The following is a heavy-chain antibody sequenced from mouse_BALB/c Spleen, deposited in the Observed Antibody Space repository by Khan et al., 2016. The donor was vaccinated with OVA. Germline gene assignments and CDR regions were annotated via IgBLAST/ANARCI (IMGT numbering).Heavy chain of an antibody. D-gene: IGHD1-1*01. CDR2: ISGDSNTI. V-gene: IGHV5-17*02. CDR3: ETTYFCGYYFDY. Sequence: EVELVESGGGLVQPGGSRKLSCAASGFTFSSYGMHWVRQAPEKVLEWVAYISGDSNTIYYADTVKGRFTISRDNPKNTLFLQMTSLMSEDTDRDYCETTYFCGYYFDYWGPGTTLTVSS. CDR1: GFTFSSYG. J-gene: IGHJ2*01.